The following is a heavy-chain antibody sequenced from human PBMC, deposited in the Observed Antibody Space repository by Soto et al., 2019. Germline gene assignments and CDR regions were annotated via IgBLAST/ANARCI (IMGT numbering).Heavy chain of an antibody. CDR1: GGSISSYY. CDR2: IYYSGST. Sequence: SETLSLTCTVSGGSISSYYWSWIRQPPGKGLEWIGYIYYSGSTNYNPSLKSRVTISVDTSKNQFSLKLSSVTAADTAVYYCAREVIDPYYFDYWGQGTLVTVSS. V-gene: IGHV4-59*01. CDR3: AREVIDPYYFDY. D-gene: IGHD3-16*02. J-gene: IGHJ4*02.